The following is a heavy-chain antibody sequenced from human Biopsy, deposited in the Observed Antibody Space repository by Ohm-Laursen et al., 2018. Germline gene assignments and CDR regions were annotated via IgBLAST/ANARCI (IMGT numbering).Heavy chain of an antibody. CDR3: ATPFQYYDSWGGYPPFDH. V-gene: IGHV1-69*17. J-gene: IGHJ4*02. CDR2: IIAVSGLV. Sequence: SSVKVSCKASGGTFSNYAISWVRQAPGEGLEWMGGIIAVSGLVNYAPKFQGRVSITADKSTTTAYMELSNLKSKDTAVYYCATPFQYYDSWGGYPPFDHWGQGTLVTVSS. CDR1: GGTFSNYA. D-gene: IGHD3-3*01.